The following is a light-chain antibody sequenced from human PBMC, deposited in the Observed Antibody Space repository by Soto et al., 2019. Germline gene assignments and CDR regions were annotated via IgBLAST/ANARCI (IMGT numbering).Light chain of an antibody. Sequence: QSALTQPASVSGSPGQSITISYTGTSSDVGGYNYVSWYQQHPGKAPKLMIYEVSNRPSGVSNRFSGSKSGNTASLTISGLRAEDEADYYCNSYTSSSTRVFGGGTKVTVL. CDR2: EVS. V-gene: IGLV2-14*01. CDR3: NSYTSSSTRV. J-gene: IGLJ2*01. CDR1: SSDVGGYNY.